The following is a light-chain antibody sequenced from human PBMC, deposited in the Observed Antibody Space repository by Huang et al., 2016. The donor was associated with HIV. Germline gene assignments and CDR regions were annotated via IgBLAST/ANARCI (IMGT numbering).Light chain of an antibody. Sequence: DIQMTQSPPSLSASVGDRVTISCRASQSFSSSLNWYQQKPGKAPKLLSYAASRLQTGVPSRFSGSGSGTDFTLTISSLQPEDFATYYCQQCDSTPFTFGQGTKVEIK. V-gene: IGKV1-39*01. CDR2: AAS. CDR3: QQCDSTPFT. J-gene: IGKJ2*01. CDR1: QSFSSS.